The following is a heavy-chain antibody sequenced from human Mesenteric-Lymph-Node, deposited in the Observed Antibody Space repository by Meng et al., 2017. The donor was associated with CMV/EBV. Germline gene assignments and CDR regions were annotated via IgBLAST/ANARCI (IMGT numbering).Heavy chain of an antibody. J-gene: IGHJ4*02. V-gene: IGHV3-30*02. CDR3: AKSGVVDATPLTH. Sequence: GESLKISCAASGLTFSDYGMHWVRQAAGKGLEWVTFIHYDGSNKYYADSVRGRFTISRGNSKNMLYLQMNSLRAEDTAVYFCAKSGVVDATPLTHWGQGTLVTVSS. CDR1: GLTFSDYG. D-gene: IGHD2-15*01. CDR2: IHYDGSNK.